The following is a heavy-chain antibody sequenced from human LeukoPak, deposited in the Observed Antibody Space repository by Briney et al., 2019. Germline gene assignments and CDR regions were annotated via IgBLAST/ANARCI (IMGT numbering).Heavy chain of an antibody. CDR2: IKQDGSET. Sequence: PGGSLRLSCAASRFTFSSYEMNWVRQAPGKGLEWVANIKQDGSETYYVDSVKGRFTISRDNAKKSLYLQMNSLRAEDTAVYCCARHTTMGYWGQGTLVTVSS. CDR3: ARHTTMGY. CDR1: RFTFSSYE. V-gene: IGHV3-7*05. D-gene: IGHD3-10*01. J-gene: IGHJ4*02.